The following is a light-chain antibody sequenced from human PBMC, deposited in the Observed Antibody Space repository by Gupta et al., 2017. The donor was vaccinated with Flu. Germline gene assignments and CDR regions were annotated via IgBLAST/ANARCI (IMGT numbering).Light chain of an antibody. Sequence: VTISSTGSSSNTGACNDVHWYQQLRGPAPNLLIYGNISRPSGVPDRFSGSKSGTSASVATTGLQTEEEAEYYCQSADRNGNAFVFGTGTKVTVL. CDR1: SSNTGACND. V-gene: IGLV1-40*01. CDR3: QSADRNGNAFV. CDR2: GNI. J-gene: IGLJ1*01.